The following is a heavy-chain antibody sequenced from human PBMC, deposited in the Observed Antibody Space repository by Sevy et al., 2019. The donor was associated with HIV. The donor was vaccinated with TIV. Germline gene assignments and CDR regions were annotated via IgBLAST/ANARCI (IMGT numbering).Heavy chain of an antibody. J-gene: IGHJ4*02. V-gene: IGHV4-59*01. CDR1: GSSISSYY. D-gene: IGHD3-3*01. Sequence: SETLSLTCTVSGSSISSYYWSWIRQPPGKGLEWIGYIYYSGSTNYNPSLKSRVTISVDTSKNQFSLKLSSVTAADTAVYYCARTTPLYDFWSGYYGGLGYYFDYWGQGTLVTVSS. CDR3: ARTTPLYDFWSGYYGGLGYYFDY. CDR2: IYYSGST.